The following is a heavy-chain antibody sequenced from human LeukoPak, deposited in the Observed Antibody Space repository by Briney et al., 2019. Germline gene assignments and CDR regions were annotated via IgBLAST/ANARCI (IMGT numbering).Heavy chain of an antibody. Sequence: PGGSLRLSCPASGFTFSTYGMHWVRQAPGKGLGWVAVISYDGSNKYYADSVKGRFTISRDNSKNTLYLQMNSLRAEDTAVYYCAKSGTRSSWSPRVKTYLDYWGQGTLVTVSS. V-gene: IGHV3-30*18. D-gene: IGHD6-13*01. CDR2: ISYDGSNK. J-gene: IGHJ4*02. CDR3: AKSGTRSSWSPRVKTYLDY. CDR1: GFTFSTYG.